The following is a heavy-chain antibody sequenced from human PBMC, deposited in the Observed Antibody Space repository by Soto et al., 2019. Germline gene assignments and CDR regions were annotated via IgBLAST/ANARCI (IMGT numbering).Heavy chain of an antibody. V-gene: IGHV5-51*01. D-gene: IGHD5-12*01. Sequence: LKISCKGSGYSFTSFWIAWVRQMPGKGLEWMGIIYVDDSETRYSPSFQGQVTISADKSINTAYLQWNSLKASDTTIYYCARGARGEYWGQGTRVTVSS. CDR3: ARGARGEY. J-gene: IGHJ4*02. CDR2: IYVDDSET. CDR1: GYSFTSFW.